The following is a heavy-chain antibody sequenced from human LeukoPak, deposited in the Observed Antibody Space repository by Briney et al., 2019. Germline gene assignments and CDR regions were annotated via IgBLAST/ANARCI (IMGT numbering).Heavy chain of an antibody. J-gene: IGHJ4*02. V-gene: IGHV3-11*05. CDR1: GFTFNNYG. CDR3: VRAVSVSSYYFDC. Sequence: GGSLRLSCAASGFTFNNYGMHWIRQAPGKGLEWISYISSSSSYTNYVDSVKGRFTISRDNAKNSLYLQMNSLRAEDTAVYYCVRAVSVSSYYFDCWGQGTLVTVSS. D-gene: IGHD5/OR15-5a*01. CDR2: ISSSSSYT.